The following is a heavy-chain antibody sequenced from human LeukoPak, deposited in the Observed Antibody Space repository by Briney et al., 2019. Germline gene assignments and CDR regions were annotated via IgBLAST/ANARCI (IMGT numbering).Heavy chain of an antibody. J-gene: IGHJ5*02. CDR1: GGTFSSYA. CDR2: IIPILGIA. CDR3: ARDPLRGYYYDSSGSTPPWFDP. D-gene: IGHD3-22*01. V-gene: IGHV1-69*04. Sequence: ASVKVSCKASGGTFSSYAISWVRQAPGQGLEWMGRIIPILGIANYAQKFQGRVTITADKSTSTAYMELSSLRSEDTAVYYCARDPLRGYYYDSSGSTPPWFDPWGQGTLVTVSS.